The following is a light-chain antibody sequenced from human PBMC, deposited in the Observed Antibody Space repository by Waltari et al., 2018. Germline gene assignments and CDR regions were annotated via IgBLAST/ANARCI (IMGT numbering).Light chain of an antibody. V-gene: IGLV10-54*04. J-gene: IGLJ3*02. CDR3: SAWDNSLNIWM. CDR2: RSV. Sequence: QAGLTQSPSVSTDLGQTVTLTCTGGSDNVGNQGAAWLQQRPGHPPKPLSHRSVKRPPGISGRFSASRSGNIASLTSTALQPDDEADYVCSAWDNSLNIWMFGGGTKLTVL. CDR1: SDNVGNQG.